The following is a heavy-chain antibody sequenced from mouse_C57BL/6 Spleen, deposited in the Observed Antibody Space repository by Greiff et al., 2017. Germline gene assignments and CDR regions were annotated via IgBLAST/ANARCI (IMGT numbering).Heavy chain of an antibody. Sequence: QVQLQQSGAELVRPGTSVKMSCKASGYTFTNYWIGWAKQRPGHGLEWIGDIYPGGGYTNYIGKFKGKATLTADKSSSTAYMQFSSLTSEDSAIYYCARSRYYYGSSLYFDYWGQGTTLTVSS. CDR1: GYTFTNYW. CDR2: IYPGGGYT. V-gene: IGHV1-63*01. CDR3: ARSRYYYGSSLYFDY. D-gene: IGHD1-1*01. J-gene: IGHJ2*01.